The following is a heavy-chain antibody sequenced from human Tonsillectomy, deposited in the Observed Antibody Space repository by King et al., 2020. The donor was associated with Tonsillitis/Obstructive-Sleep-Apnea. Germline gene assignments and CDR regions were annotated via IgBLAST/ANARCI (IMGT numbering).Heavy chain of an antibody. CDR3: ARLYNSNWYDYYYYYMDV. CDR2: IYYSGST. CDR1: GGSISSYY. D-gene: IGHD6-13*01. J-gene: IGHJ6*03. Sequence: VQLQESGPGLVKPSETLSLTCTVSGGSISSYYWNWIRQPPGKGLEWIGYIYYSGSTHYNPSLKSRVTISVDASKNQFSLKLSSVTAADTAVYYCARLYNSNWYDYYYYYMDVWGKGTTVTVSS. V-gene: IGHV4-59*08.